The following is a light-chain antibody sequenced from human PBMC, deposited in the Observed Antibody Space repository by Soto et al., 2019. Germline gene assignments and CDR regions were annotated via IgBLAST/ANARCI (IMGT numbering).Light chain of an antibody. Sequence: DIVMTQSPDSLDVSLGERATINCKSNQSVLYSSNNKNYLAWYQQKPGQPPKLLIYWASTRESGVPDRFSGSGSGTDFTLTISSLQAEDVAVYYCQQYYTLVRTFGQGTKVEIK. CDR2: WAS. J-gene: IGKJ1*01. CDR1: QSVLYSSNNKNY. CDR3: QQYYTLVRT. V-gene: IGKV4-1*01.